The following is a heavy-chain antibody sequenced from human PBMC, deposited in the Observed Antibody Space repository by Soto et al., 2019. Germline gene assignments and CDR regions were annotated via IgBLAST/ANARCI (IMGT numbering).Heavy chain of an antibody. J-gene: IGHJ1*01. CDR3: ASNVGYYDSSQPRYFQH. CDR1: GFTFSSYG. CDR2: ISYDGSNK. D-gene: IGHD3-22*01. V-gene: IGHV3-30*03. Sequence: QVQLVESGGGVVQPGRSLRLSCAASGFTFSSYGMHWVRQAPGKGLEWVAVISYDGSNKYYADSVKGRFTISRDNSKNTLSLQLNSLRAEDTAVYYCASNVGYYDSSQPRYFQHWGQGTLVTVSS.